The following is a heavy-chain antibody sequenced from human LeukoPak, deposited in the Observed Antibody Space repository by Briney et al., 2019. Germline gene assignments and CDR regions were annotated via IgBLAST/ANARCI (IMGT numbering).Heavy chain of an antibody. V-gene: IGHV5-10-1*01. CDR3: ARHGVWREGLSSDAFDV. CDR2: IDASDSYT. D-gene: IGHD3-3*01. Sequence: AGESLKISCEGSGYSFTSSWITWVRQVPGKGLEWMGRIDASDSYTNYSPSFQGHVTLSADKSISTAYLQWSSLKASDTAMYYCARHGVWREGLSSDAFDVWGQGTLVTVSS. J-gene: IGHJ3*01. CDR1: GYSFTSSW.